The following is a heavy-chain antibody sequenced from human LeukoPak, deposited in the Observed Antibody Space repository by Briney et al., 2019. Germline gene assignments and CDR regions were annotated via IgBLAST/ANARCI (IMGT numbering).Heavy chain of an antibody. CDR3: ARGKVVWDTTPPWGNWFDP. D-gene: IGHD2-2*01. CDR1: GDTFTGYY. J-gene: IGHJ5*02. CDR2: INPNSGGT. V-gene: IGHV1-2*02. Sequence: ASVKVSCKASGDTFTGYYMHWVRQAPGQGLEWMGWINPNSGGTNYAQKFQGRVTMTRDTSISTAYMEQSRLRSDDTAVYYCARGKVVWDTTPPWGNWFDPWGQGTLVTVSS.